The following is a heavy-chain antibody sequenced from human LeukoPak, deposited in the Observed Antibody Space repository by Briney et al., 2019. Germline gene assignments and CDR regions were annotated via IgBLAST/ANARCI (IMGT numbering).Heavy chain of an antibody. CDR3: AKDPARTYYFDY. CDR2: ISGSGGST. J-gene: IGHJ4*02. CDR1: GFTFGDYA. Sequence: GGSLRLSCTASGFTFGDYAMSWVRQAPGKGLEWVSAISGSGGSTYYADSVKGRFTISRDNSKNTLYLQMNSLRAEDTAVYYCAKDPARTYYFDYWGQGTLVTISS. V-gene: IGHV3-23*01. D-gene: IGHD6-6*01.